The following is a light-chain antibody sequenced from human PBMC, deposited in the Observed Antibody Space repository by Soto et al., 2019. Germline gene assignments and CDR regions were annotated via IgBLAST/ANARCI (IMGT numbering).Light chain of an antibody. V-gene: IGKV1-33*01. CDR1: QDISNY. CDR3: QQYSHPIT. J-gene: IGKJ5*01. CDR2: AAS. Sequence: DIQMTQSPSSLSASVGDRVTITCQASQDISNYLNWYQQKLGKAPKLLIYAASNLESGVPSRFSGSGSGTDFTFTISSLQPEDIATYYCQQYSHPITFGQGTRLEIK.